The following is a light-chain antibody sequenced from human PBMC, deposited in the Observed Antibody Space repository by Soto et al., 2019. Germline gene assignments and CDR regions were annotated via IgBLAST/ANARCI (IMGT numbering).Light chain of an antibody. Sequence: QSVLTQPLSASGTPGQRVTISCSGSSSNIGGHIVNWYQQLPGTAPKLLIYSNNQRPSGVPDRFSGSKSGTSASLAISGLQSEDEADYYCAGWDDSLNGPVFGGGTKVTVL. CDR1: SSNIGGHI. V-gene: IGLV1-44*01. J-gene: IGLJ2*01. CDR2: SNN. CDR3: AGWDDSLNGPV.